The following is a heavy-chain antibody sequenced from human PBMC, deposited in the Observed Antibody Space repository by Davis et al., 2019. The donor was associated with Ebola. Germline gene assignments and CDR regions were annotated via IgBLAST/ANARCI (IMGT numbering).Heavy chain of an antibody. J-gene: IGHJ6*02. CDR1: GFIFGDYG. Sequence: GGSLRLSCAASGFIFGDYGMSWVRQAPGKGLEWVSGIDWNGGSIGYIDSVKGRFTISRDNSKNTLYLQMDSLRVEDTAVYYCARDQRGHGVDVWGQGTTVTVSS. CDR2: IDWNGGSI. V-gene: IGHV3-20*04. CDR3: ARDQRGHGVDV.